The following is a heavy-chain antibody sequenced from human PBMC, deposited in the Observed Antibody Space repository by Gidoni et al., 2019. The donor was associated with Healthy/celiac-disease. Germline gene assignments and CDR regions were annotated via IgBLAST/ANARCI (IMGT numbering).Heavy chain of an antibody. CDR3: ARAFQGYYDSSGYYYIFDY. J-gene: IGHJ4*02. CDR2: ISSSSSYI. D-gene: IGHD3-22*01. Sequence: EVPLVESGGGLVKPGGSLRLSCAASGFTFSSSSMTWVRQAPGKGLEWVSSISSSSSYIYYADSVKGRFTISRDNAKNSLYLQMNSLRAEDTAVYYCARAFQGYYDSSGYYYIFDYWGQGTLVTVSS. V-gene: IGHV3-21*01. CDR1: GFTFSSSS.